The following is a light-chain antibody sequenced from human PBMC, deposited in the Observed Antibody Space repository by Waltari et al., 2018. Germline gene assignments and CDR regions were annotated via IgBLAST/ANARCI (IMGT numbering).Light chain of an antibody. CDR3: QQYGSSLFGT. CDR2: GAS. Sequence: EIVLTQSPGTLSLSPGERATLSCRASQSVSSSYLAWYQQKPGQAPRLLIYGASGRATGIPDRFSGSGSGTDFTLTISRLEPEDFAVYYCQQYGSSLFGTFGPGTKVDIK. CDR1: QSVSSSY. J-gene: IGKJ3*01. V-gene: IGKV3-20*01.